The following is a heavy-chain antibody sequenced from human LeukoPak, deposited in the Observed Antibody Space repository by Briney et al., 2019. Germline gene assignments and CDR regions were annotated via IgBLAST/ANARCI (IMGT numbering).Heavy chain of an antibody. CDR2: ISAYNGNT. V-gene: IGHV1-18*01. J-gene: IGHJ4*02. D-gene: IGHD6-19*01. Sequence: RASVKVSCKASGYTFTSYGISWVRQAPGQGLEWMGWISAYNGNTNYAQKLQGRVIMTTDTSTSTAYMELRSLRSDDTAVYYCARDPEKIAVAGTGFDYWGQGTLVTVSS. CDR1: GYTFTSYG. CDR3: ARDPEKIAVAGTGFDY.